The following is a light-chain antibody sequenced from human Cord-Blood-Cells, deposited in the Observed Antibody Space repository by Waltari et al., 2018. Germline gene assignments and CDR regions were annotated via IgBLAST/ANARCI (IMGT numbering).Light chain of an antibody. Sequence: QSALTQPASVSWSPGQSITISCTGTSSDVGGHNYVPWYQQHPGKAPNLIIYDVSNRPSGVSNRFSGSKSGNTASLTISGLQAEDEADYYCSSYTSSSTWVFGGGTKLTVL. CDR3: SSYTSSSTWV. CDR2: DVS. CDR1: SSDVGGHNY. V-gene: IGLV2-14*03. J-gene: IGLJ3*02.